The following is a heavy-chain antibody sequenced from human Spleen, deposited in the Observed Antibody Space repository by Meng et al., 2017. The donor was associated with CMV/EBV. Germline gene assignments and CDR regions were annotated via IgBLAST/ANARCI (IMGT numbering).Heavy chain of an antibody. CDR2: MRYDGASK. V-gene: IGHV3-30*02. D-gene: IGHD4-23*01. CDR3: AKVWSTVVTGSFDY. J-gene: IGHJ4*02. Sequence: GESLKISCAASGFSFSYYGMHWVRQAPGKGLEWVSFMRYDGASKYYADSVKGRFTISRDNSKNTLYLQMNSLRAEDTAVYYCAKVWSTVVTGSFDYWGQGTMVTISS. CDR1: GFSFSYYG.